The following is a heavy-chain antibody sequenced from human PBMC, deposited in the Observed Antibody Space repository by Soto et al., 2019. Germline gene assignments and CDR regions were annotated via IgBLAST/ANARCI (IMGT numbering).Heavy chain of an antibody. CDR2: ISSGSGTT. V-gene: IGHV3-48*02. Sequence: GSLRLSCVSCGFTLRSYSVTWFRQPPEKGLEWISYISSGSGTTYSADSVPGRFTVPRDNAKNSLYLKLKSLRDDDKAEYYCARPGDGVLFFYALDVWAQGPRVTVSS. CDR3: ARPGDGVLFFYALDV. D-gene: IGHD2-21*01. J-gene: IGHJ6*02. CDR1: GFTLRSYS.